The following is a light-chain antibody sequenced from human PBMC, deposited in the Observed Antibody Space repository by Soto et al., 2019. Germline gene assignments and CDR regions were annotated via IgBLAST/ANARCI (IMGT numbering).Light chain of an antibody. J-gene: IGLJ1*01. CDR1: SSDVGGYNY. Sequence: QSVLTQPASVSGSPGQSITISCTGTSSDVGGYNYVSWYQQPPGKAPKLIVYEVSSRPSGVSDRFSGSKSGNTASLTISGLQAEEEADYYCSSYTITTALVFGTGTKVTVL. CDR3: SSYTITTALV. CDR2: EVS. V-gene: IGLV2-14*01.